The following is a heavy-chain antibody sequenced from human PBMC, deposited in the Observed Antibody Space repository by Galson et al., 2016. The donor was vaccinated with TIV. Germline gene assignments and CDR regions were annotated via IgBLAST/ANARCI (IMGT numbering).Heavy chain of an antibody. Sequence: SCKVSGYILSDLSMHWVRQAPGKGLEWMGGFDPENDKVIYAQKFRGRVTMTDDTPTDTSYLEVRRLRSDDTAVYFCTTARLGIFNYFDSWGQGTLVTVSS. D-gene: IGHD3-9*01. J-gene: IGHJ4*02. CDR1: GYILSDLS. CDR2: FDPENDKV. V-gene: IGHV1-24*01. CDR3: TTARLGIFNYFDS.